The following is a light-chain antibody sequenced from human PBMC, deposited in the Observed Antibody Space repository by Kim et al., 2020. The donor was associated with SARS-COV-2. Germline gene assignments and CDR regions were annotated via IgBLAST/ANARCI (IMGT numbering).Light chain of an antibody. CDR3: QQYGIPLST. J-gene: IGKJ2*01. V-gene: IGKV3-20*01. CDR2: GAS. Sequence: LSPGEIATLSYRASQSVPRNYLAWYQQKPGQAPRLLIYGASDRVTGVPDRFSGSRSGTDFTLTISRLEPEDFAVYYCQQYGIPLSTFGQGTKLEI. CDR1: QSVPRNY.